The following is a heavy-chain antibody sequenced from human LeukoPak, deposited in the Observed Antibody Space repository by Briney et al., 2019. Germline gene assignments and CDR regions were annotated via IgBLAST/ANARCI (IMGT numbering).Heavy chain of an antibody. J-gene: IGHJ4*02. V-gene: IGHV4-59*01. CDR1: GGSISSYF. Sequence: SETLSLTCTVSGGSISSYFWSWIRQPPGKGLEWIGYIYSSGNTNYNPSLKSRVTISVDTSKNQFSLKLRSVTAADTAVYYCARVTGYMIEDYFDYWGQGTLVTVSS. D-gene: IGHD3-22*01. CDR2: IYSSGNT. CDR3: ARVTGYMIEDYFDY.